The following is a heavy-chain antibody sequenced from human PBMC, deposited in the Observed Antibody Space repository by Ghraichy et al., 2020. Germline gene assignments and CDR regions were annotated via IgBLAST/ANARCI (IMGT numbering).Heavy chain of an antibody. D-gene: IGHD6-6*01. CDR3: ARESGRIAAR. CDR1: GFTFSSYS. Sequence: SLNISCVASGFTFSSYSMNWVRQAPGKGLEWVSSISSSSSYIYYADSVKGRFTISRDNAKNSLYLQMNSLRAEDTAVYYCARESGRIAARWGQGTMVTVSS. V-gene: IGHV3-21*01. J-gene: IGHJ3*01. CDR2: ISSSSSYI.